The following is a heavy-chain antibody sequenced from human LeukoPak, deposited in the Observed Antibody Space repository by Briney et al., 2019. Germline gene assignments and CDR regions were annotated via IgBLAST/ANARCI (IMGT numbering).Heavy chain of an antibody. CDR1: GFTFSSYA. V-gene: IGHV3-23*01. Sequence: GGSLRLSCAASGFTFSSYAMSWVRQAPGKGLEWVSAISGSGGSTYYADSVKGRFTISRDNSKNTLYLQMNSLRAEDTAVYYCAKLRSSGWGNYYFDHWGQGTLVTVSS. J-gene: IGHJ4*02. D-gene: IGHD7-27*01. CDR2: ISGSGGST. CDR3: AKLRSSGWGNYYFDH.